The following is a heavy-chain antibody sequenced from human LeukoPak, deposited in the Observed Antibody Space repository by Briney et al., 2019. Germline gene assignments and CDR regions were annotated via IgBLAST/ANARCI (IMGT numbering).Heavy chain of an antibody. Sequence: SETLSLTCTVSGGSISSDYWQWIRQPPGKGLEWVGYIYNSEFTHYNSSLKSRVSISIDTSKNQFSLKLTSVTAADTAVYYCATRGYWGQEPWSPSPQ. V-gene: IGHV4-59*08. CDR2: IYNSEFT. CDR1: GGSISSDY. CDR3: ATRGY. J-gene: IGHJ4*01. D-gene: IGHD3-10*01.